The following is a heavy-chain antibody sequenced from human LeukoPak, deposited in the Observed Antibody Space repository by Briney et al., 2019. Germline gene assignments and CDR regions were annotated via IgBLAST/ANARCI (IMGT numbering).Heavy chain of an antibody. J-gene: IGHJ3*02. CDR1: GFTFSSYG. CDR2: ISYDGSNK. CDR3: AKTFHDYVWGTLDAFHI. Sequence: PGRSLRLSCAASGFTFSSYGMHWVRQAPGKGLEWVAVISYDGSNKGYADSVKGRFTLSRDNAKNTLYLQMNSLRAEDTAVYYCAKTFHDYVWGTLDAFHIWGQGTMVTVSS. V-gene: IGHV3-30*18. D-gene: IGHD3-16*01.